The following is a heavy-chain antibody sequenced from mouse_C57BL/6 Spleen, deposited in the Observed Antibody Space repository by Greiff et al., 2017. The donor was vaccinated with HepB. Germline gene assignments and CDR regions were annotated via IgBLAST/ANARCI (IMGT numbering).Heavy chain of an antibody. CDR1: GFSFNTYA. Sequence: EVQLQESGGGLVQPKGSLKLSCAASGFSFNTYAMNWVRQAPGKGLEWVARIRSKSNNYATYYADSVKDRFTISRDDSESMLYLQMNNLKTEDTAMYYCVRQYGSWFAYWGQGTLVTVSA. CDR3: VRQYGSWFAY. D-gene: IGHD1-1*02. CDR2: IRSKSNNYAT. V-gene: IGHV10-1*01. J-gene: IGHJ3*01.